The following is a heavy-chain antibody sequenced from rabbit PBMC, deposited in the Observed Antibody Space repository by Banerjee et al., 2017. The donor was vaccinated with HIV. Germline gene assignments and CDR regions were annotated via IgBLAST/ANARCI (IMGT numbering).Heavy chain of an antibody. D-gene: IGHD1-1*01. J-gene: IGHJ6*01. V-gene: IGHV1S7*01. Sequence: QLKETGGGLVQPGGSLTLSCKASGFDFSSYYMSWVRQAPGKGLEWIGIIYAGKGSTDYASWVNGRFTISSDNAQNTVDLQMNSLTAADTATYFCARVIAYASSSGYYLYYGMDLWGPGTLVTVS. CDR3: ARVIAYASSSGYYLYYGMDL. CDR2: IYAGKGST. CDR1: GFDFSSYY.